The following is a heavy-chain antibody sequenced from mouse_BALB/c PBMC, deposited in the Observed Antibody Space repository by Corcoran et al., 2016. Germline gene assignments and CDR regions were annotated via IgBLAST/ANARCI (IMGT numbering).Heavy chain of an antibody. Sequence: EVQLQQSGPELVKPGASVKISCKASGYTFTDYNMHWVKQSHGKSLEWIGYIYPYNGGTGYNQKFKSKATLTVDNSSSTAYMELRSLTSEDSADYYCARGSRGALAYWGQGTLVTVSA. CDR3: ARGSRGALAY. V-gene: IGHV1S29*02. CDR1: GYTFTDYN. J-gene: IGHJ3*01. D-gene: IGHD3-1*01. CDR2: IYPYNGGT.